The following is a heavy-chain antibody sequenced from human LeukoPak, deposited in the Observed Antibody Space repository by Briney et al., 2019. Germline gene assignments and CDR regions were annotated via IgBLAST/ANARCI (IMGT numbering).Heavy chain of an antibody. CDR2: ISYDGSNK. J-gene: IGHJ3*02. D-gene: IGHD2-15*01. CDR1: GFTFSSYA. CDR3: AREHEIVVVVAATGAFDI. V-gene: IGHV3-30*04. Sequence: PGGSLRLSCAASGFTFSSYAMHWVRQAPGKGLEWVAVISYDGSNKYYADSVKGRFTISRDNSKNTLYLQMNSLRAEDTAVYYCAREHEIVVVVAATGAFDIWGQGTMVTVSS.